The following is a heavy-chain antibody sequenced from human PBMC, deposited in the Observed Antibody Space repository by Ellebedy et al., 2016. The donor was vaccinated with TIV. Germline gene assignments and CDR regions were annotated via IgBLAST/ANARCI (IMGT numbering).Heavy chain of an antibody. CDR3: ARVSGNWFDP. CDR2: ISSSSSTI. D-gene: IGHD3-3*01. CDR1: GFTFSSYS. Sequence: GESLKISCAASGFTFSSYSMNWVRQAPGKGLEWVSYISSSSSTIYYADSVKGRFTISRDNSKNTLYLQMNSLRAEDTAVCYCARVSGNWFDPWGQGTLVTVSS. J-gene: IGHJ5*02. V-gene: IGHV3-48*01.